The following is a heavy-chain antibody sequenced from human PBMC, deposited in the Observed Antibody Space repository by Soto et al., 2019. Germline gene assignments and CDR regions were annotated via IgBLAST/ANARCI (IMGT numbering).Heavy chain of an antibody. Sequence: ASVKVSCKASGYTFTSSYIHWVRQAPGQGLEWMGIINPSGGITSYAQKFQGRVTMTRDTSTSTVYMELSNLTSDDTAIYYCARRYCTSTSCYYFDLWGQGTLVTVSS. CDR3: ARRYCTSTSCYYFDL. CDR2: INPSGGIT. V-gene: IGHV1-46*01. CDR1: GYTFTSSY. J-gene: IGHJ4*02. D-gene: IGHD2-2*01.